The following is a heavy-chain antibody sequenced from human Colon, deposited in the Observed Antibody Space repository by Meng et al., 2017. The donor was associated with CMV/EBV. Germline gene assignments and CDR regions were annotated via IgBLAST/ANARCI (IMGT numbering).Heavy chain of an antibody. J-gene: IGHJ4*02. D-gene: IGHD3-3*01. CDR2: IVSSSTYI. CDR1: GSTFNTYG. CDR3: VRDTISGVVAFDY. Sequence: GESLTISCAASGSTFNTYGMNWVRQAPGKGLEWVSFIVSSSTYIFYADSVKGRFTISRDNAKNLLYLQMNILRAEDTGIYYCVRDTISGVVAFDYWGQGTLVTVSS. V-gene: IGHV3-21*06.